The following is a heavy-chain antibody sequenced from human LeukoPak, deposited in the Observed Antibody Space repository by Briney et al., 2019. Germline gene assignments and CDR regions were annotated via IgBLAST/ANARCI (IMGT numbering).Heavy chain of an antibody. CDR1: GGSFSSYY. D-gene: IGHD1-26*01. V-gene: IGHV4-4*07. J-gene: IGHJ5*02. CDR3: ARDPAVGATPWHPNWFDP. CDR2: IYTSGST. Sequence: SETLSLTCAVYGGSFSSYYWSWIRQPAGKGLEWIGRIYTSGSTNYNPSLKSRVTMSVDTSKNQFSLKLSSVTAADTAVYYCARDPAVGATPWHPNWFDPWGQGTLVTVSS.